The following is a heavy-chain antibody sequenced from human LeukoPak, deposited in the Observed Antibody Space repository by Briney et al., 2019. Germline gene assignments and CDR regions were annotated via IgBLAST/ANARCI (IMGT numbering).Heavy chain of an antibody. CDR1: GYTFTSYG. J-gene: IGHJ4*02. CDR2: ISAYNGST. Sequence: ASVKVSCKASGYTFTSYGISWVRQAPGQGLEWMGWISAYNGSTNYAQKPQGRVTMTTDTSTSTAYMELRSLRSDDTAVYYCARGIAAADNFDYWGQGTLVTVSS. V-gene: IGHV1-18*01. CDR3: ARGIAAADNFDY. D-gene: IGHD6-13*01.